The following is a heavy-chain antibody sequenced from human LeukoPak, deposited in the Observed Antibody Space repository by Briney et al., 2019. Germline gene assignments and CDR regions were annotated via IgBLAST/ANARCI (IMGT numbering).Heavy chain of an antibody. CDR3: ARLWFGELSPFFDY. Sequence: ASVKVSCKATGYTFTDYYMHWVRQAPGQGLEWMGWINPNRGGTNYAQKFQGRVTMTRDTSISTAYMELSRLRSDDTAVYYCARLWFGELSPFFDYWGQGTLVTVSS. CDR1: GYTFTDYY. D-gene: IGHD3-10*01. V-gene: IGHV1-2*02. J-gene: IGHJ4*02. CDR2: INPNRGGT.